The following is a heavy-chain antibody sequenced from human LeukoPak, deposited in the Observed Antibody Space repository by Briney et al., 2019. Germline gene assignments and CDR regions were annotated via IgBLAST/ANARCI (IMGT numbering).Heavy chain of an antibody. V-gene: IGHV1-2*02. CDR1: GYTFTSYY. CDR3: ARDPRVAYYFDY. Sequence: ASVTVSCKASGYTFTSYYMHWVRQAPGQGLEWMGWINPNSGGTNYAQKFQGRVTMTRDTSISTAYMELSRLRSDDTAVYYCARDPRVAYYFDYWGQGTLVTVSS. J-gene: IGHJ4*02. D-gene: IGHD3-3*01. CDR2: INPNSGGT.